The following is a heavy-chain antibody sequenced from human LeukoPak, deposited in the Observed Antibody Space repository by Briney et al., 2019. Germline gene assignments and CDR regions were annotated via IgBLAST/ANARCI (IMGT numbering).Heavy chain of an antibody. CDR2: INRDGSST. D-gene: IGHD5-18*01. J-gene: IGHJ4*02. CDR3: TRGGGYSYGSFDY. V-gene: IGHV3-74*01. Sequence: GGSLRLSCAASGVIFSNYWMHWVRHTPGKGLVWVSRINRDGSSTSYADSVKGRFTISRDNAKNTLYLQMNSLRAEDTAVYYCTRGGGYSYGSFDYWGQGTLVTVSS. CDR1: GVIFSNYW.